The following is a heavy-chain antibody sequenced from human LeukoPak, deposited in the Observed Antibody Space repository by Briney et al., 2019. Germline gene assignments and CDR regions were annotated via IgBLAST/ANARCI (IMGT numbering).Heavy chain of an antibody. CDR3: ARERGPYDILTGYGMDV. V-gene: IGHV4-59*01. J-gene: IGHJ6*04. CDR1: GGSISSYY. CDR2: IYYSGST. Sequence: SETLSLTCTVSGGSISSYYWSWIRQPPGKGLGWIGYIYYSGSTNYNPSPKRRVTISVDTSKNQFSLKLSSVTAADTAVYYCARERGPYDILTGYGMDVWGKGTTVTVSS. D-gene: IGHD3-9*01.